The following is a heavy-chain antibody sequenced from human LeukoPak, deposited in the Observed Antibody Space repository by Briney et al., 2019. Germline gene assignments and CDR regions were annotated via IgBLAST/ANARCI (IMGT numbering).Heavy chain of an antibody. D-gene: IGHD6-13*01. CDR1: GGSISSSNW. CDR2: IYNSGST. Sequence: SETLSLTCAVSGGSISSSNWWSWVRQPPGRRLEWIGEIYNSGSTNYNPSLKGRVTISVDKSNNKFSLKLSTVTAADTAVYYCARVRGYKQQQVLNWFDPGRRGNLVTVSS. V-gene: IGHV4-4*02. CDR3: ARVRGYKQQQVLNWFDP. J-gene: IGHJ5*02.